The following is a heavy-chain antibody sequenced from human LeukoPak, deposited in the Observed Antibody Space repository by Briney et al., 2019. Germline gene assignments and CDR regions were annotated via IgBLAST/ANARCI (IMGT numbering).Heavy chain of an antibody. CDR1: GFTFSSYA. CDR3: ARGEPYYYGSGTNFDY. V-gene: IGHV3-64*04. J-gene: IGHJ4*02. CDR2: ISSNGGST. Sequence: GGSLRLSCSASGFTFSSYAMHWVRQAPGKGLEYVSAISSNGGSTYYADSVKGRFTISRDNSKNTLYLQMNGLRAEDTAVYYCARGEPYYYGSGTNFDYWGQGTLVTVSS. D-gene: IGHD3-10*01.